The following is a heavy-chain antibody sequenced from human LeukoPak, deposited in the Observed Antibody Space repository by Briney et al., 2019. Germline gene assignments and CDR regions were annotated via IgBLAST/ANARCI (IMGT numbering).Heavy chain of an antibody. Sequence: GGSLRLSCGATGFTFSTDGMHLVRQAPGKGLKWVAVVWYDGSNKYYADSVKGRFTISRDNSKNTLYLQMNSLRAEDTAVYYCVFFKQKTAYDIWGQGTMVTVSS. CDR3: VFFKQKTAYDI. D-gene: IGHD2-21*02. CDR2: VWYDGSNK. J-gene: IGHJ3*02. CDR1: GFTFSTDG. V-gene: IGHV3-33*01.